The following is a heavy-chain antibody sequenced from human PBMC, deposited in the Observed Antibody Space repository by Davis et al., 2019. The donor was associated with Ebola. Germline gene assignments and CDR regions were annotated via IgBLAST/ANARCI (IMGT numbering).Heavy chain of an antibody. Sequence: PSETLSLTCTVSGGSISSYYWSWIRQPPGKGLEWIGSIYYSGSTYYNPSLKSRVTISVDTSKNQFSLKLSSVTAADTAVYYCARRVGDSSWYVYWFDPWGQGTLVTVSS. D-gene: IGHD6-13*01. CDR3: ARRVGDSSWYVYWFDP. CDR1: GGSISSYY. V-gene: IGHV4-59*05. J-gene: IGHJ5*02. CDR2: IYYSGST.